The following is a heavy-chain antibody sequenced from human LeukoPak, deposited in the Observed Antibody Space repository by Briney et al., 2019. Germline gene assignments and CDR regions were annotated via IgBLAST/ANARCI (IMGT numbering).Heavy chain of an antibody. D-gene: IGHD3-9*01. V-gene: IGHV4-59*01. CDR2: ISRSGST. Sequence: SETLSLTCIVSGDSISSYYWSWIRQPPGKGLEWIGYISRSGSTNYNPSLKSRVTRSVDTSKNQFSLKLSSVTAADTAVYFCAKSGNPYDFLTSWGQGTLVTISS. J-gene: IGHJ4*02. CDR3: AKSGNPYDFLTS. CDR1: GDSISSYY.